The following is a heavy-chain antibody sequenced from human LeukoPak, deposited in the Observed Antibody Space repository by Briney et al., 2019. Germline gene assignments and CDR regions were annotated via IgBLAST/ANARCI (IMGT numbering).Heavy chain of an antibody. V-gene: IGHV4-59*01. CDR2: IYYSGST. J-gene: IGHJ6*02. CDR1: GGSISSYY. CDR3: ARERASPASPSXGMDV. Sequence: SETLSLTCTVSGGSISSYYWSWIRQPPGKGLEWIGYIYYSGSTNYNPSLKSRVTISVDTSKNQFSLKLSSVTAADTAVYYCARERASPASPSXGMDVWGXXTTVXXSS.